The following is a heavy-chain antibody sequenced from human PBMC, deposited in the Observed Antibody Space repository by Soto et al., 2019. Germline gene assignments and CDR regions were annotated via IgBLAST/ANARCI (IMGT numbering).Heavy chain of an antibody. CDR2: ISSSSSAI. D-gene: IGHD6-13*01. V-gene: IGHV3-48*01. Sequence: GGSLRLSYAASGFTFSIYSMNWVRQAPGKGLEWVSFISSSSSAIYYTDSVRGRFTISRDNAKNSLFLQMSNLRAEDTAVYYCASRTAAAGIVAWGLGTLVTVSS. J-gene: IGHJ4*02. CDR3: ASRTAAAGIVA. CDR1: GFTFSIYS.